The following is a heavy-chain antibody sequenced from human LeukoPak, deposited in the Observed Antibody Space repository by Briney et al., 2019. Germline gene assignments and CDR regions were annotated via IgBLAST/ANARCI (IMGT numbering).Heavy chain of an antibody. J-gene: IGHJ5*02. CDR3: AEGEFDP. D-gene: IGHD3-16*01. Sequence: PGGSLRLSCAASGFTFSNNWMSWVRQAPGKGLEWVANIKLDGSEQYYVDSVEGRFTISRDNGKNLLYLQMNSLRAEDTAVYYCAEGEFDPWGQGTLVTVSS. CDR2: IKLDGSEQ. V-gene: IGHV3-7*01. CDR1: GFTFSNNW.